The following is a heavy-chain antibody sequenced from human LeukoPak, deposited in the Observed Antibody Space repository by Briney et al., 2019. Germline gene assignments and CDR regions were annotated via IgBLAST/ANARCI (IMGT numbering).Heavy chain of an antibody. CDR1: GYSIRNDYY. Sequence: SETLSLTCGVSGYSIRNDYYWGWIRQPPGKGLEWIGSIYHRGSTYYKSSLKDRVTISVDTSKNQFSLRLTSVTAADTAVYYCVKDDYGDYVVFDIWGQGTMVTVSS. CDR2: IYHRGST. J-gene: IGHJ3*02. CDR3: VKDDYGDYVVFDI. D-gene: IGHD4-17*01. V-gene: IGHV4-38-2*01.